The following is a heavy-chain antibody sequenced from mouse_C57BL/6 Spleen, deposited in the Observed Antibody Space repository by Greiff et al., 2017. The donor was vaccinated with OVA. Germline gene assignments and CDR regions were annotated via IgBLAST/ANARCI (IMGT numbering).Heavy chain of an antibody. J-gene: IGHJ2*01. Sequence: QVQLQQSGPELVKPGASVKISCKASGYAFSSSWMNWVKQRPGKGLEWIGRIYPGDGDTNYNGKFKGKATLTADKSSSTAYMQLSSLTSEDSAVYFCAREGTWYFDYWGQGTTLTVSS. V-gene: IGHV1-82*01. CDR3: AREGTWYFDY. D-gene: IGHD3-3*01. CDR2: IYPGDGDT. CDR1: GYAFSSSW.